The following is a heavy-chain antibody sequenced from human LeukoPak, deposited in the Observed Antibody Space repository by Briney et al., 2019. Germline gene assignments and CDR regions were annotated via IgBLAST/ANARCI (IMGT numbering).Heavy chain of an antibody. CDR3: ARDSYYGSGSPY. CDR2: IYYSGST. D-gene: IGHD3-10*01. Sequence: SETLSLTCTVSGGSISSGGYYWSWIRQHPGKGLEWIGYIYYSGSTYYNPSLKSRVTISVDTSKNQFSLKLSSVTAADTAVYYCARDSYYGSGSPYWSQGTLVTVSS. J-gene: IGHJ4*02. V-gene: IGHV4-31*03. CDR1: GGSISSGGYY.